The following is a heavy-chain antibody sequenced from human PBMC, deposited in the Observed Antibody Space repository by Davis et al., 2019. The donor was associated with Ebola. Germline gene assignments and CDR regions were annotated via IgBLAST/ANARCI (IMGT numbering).Heavy chain of an antibody. CDR1: GFTFSSYS. Sequence: GESLKISCAASGFTFSSYSMNWVRQAPGKGLEWVSSISSSSSYIYYADSVKGRFTISRDNAKNSLYLQMNSLRAEDTAVYYCARDLVARRWLDKNYYGMDVWGQGTTVTVSS. CDR2: ISSSSSYI. CDR3: ARDLVARRWLDKNYYGMDV. D-gene: IGHD5-12*01. J-gene: IGHJ6*02. V-gene: IGHV3-21*01.